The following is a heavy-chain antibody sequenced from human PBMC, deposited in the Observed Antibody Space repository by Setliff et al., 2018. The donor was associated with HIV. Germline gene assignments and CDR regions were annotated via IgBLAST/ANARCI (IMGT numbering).Heavy chain of an antibody. CDR3: ATRSYDSGSPFDY. CDR1: GYTFTTYA. J-gene: IGHJ4*02. CDR2: INADKGNT. V-gene: IGHV1-3*01. Sequence: GASVKVSCKASGYTFTTYAMHWVRQAPGQRLEWMGWINADKGNTKYSQNFQGRITITRDTFASTAHMELSSLRSEDTAVYYCATRSYDSGSPFDYWGQGTLVTVSS. D-gene: IGHD3-10*01.